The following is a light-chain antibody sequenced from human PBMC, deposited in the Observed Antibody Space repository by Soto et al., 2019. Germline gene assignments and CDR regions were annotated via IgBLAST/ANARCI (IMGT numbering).Light chain of an antibody. CDR1: RSDIGSYNS. J-gene: IGLJ3*02. CDR2: EVT. CDR3: FSYAGSSTWV. V-gene: IGLV2-23*02. Sequence: QAVVTQPASVSGSPGQSITISCTGTRSDIGSYNSIVWYQQHPGKAPRVMIFEVTKRPSGISNRFSGSKSGSTASLTISGLQAEDEADYFCFSYAGSSTWVFGGGTKLTVL.